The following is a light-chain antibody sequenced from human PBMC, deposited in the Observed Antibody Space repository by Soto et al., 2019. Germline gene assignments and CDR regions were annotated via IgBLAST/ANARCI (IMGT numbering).Light chain of an antibody. Sequence: SALTQPASVSGSPGQSITISCTGTSSDVGSYNLVSWYQQHPGKAPKLMIYEDSKRPSGVSNRFFGSKSGNTASLTISGLQAEDEADYFCCSYARSSTLVFGGGTKLTVL. J-gene: IGLJ3*02. V-gene: IGLV2-23*01. CDR2: EDS. CDR1: SSDVGSYNL. CDR3: CSYARSSTLV.